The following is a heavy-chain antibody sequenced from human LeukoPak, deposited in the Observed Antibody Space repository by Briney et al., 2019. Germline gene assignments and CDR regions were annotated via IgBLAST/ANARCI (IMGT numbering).Heavy chain of an antibody. J-gene: IGHJ3*02. D-gene: IGHD1-26*01. CDR1: GYTITGYY. CDR3: ARDRSIYSAFDI. Sequence: ASVKVSCKASGYTITGYYMHWVRQAPGQGLEWMGRINPNSGGTNYAQKFQGRVTMTRDTSISTAYMELSRLRSDDTAVYYCARDRSIYSAFDIWGQGTMVTVSS. CDR2: INPNSGGT. V-gene: IGHV1-2*06.